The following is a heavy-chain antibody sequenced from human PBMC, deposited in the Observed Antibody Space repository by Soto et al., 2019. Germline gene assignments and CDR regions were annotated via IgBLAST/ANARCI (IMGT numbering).Heavy chain of an antibody. CDR2: TYYRSKWYN. V-gene: IGHV6-1*01. J-gene: IGHJ4*02. CDR3: ARVYRDSSGWIGAVN. D-gene: IGHD6-19*01. Sequence: SETLSPTCAISGDSVSSNSAAWNWIRQSPSRGLEWLGRTYYRSKWYNDYAVSVKSRITINPDTSKNQFSLQLNSVTPEDTAVYYCARVYRDSSGWIGAVNWGQGTLVTVSS. CDR1: GDSVSSNSAA.